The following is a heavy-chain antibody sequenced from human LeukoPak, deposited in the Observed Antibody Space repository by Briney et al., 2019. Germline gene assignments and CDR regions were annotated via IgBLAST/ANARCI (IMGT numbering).Heavy chain of an antibody. V-gene: IGHV1-2*02. CDR2: INPNSGDT. Sequence: ASVKVSCKASGYTFTGYYMHWVRQPPGQGLEWMGWINPNSGDTNYAQNFQGRVTMTRDTSINTAYMELSSLRSDDTAVYYCARIKWAAANDWGQGTLVTVSS. CDR3: ARIKWAAAND. D-gene: IGHD6-13*01. J-gene: IGHJ4*02. CDR1: GYTFTGYY.